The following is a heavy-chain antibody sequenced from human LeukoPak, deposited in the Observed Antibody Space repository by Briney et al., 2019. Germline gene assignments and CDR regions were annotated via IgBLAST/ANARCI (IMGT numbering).Heavy chain of an antibody. CDR1: GFTFSTYW. J-gene: IGHJ3*02. D-gene: IGHD1-14*01. V-gene: IGHV3-74*01. Sequence: GGSLRLSCVASGFTFSTYWMHWVRQAPGTGPVWVSRINGDGSSTNYADSMKNRFTISRDNAKNTLYLQMNSLRAEDTAVYYCTRAGMGRRNAFDIWAKGQWSPSLQ. CDR3: TRAGMGRRNAFDI. CDR2: INGDGSST.